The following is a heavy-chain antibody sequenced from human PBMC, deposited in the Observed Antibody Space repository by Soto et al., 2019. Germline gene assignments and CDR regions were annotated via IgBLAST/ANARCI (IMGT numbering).Heavy chain of an antibody. J-gene: IGHJ6*02. V-gene: IGHV3-33*01. D-gene: IGHD5-12*01. CDR3: ARDLHLRHIDDYYGMDV. CDR2: IWYDGNNK. Sequence: GGSLSLSSAASGFTFGNYGMRWVRQAPGKGLEWVAVIWYDGNNKYYADSVKGRFTISRDDEKKSLYLQMNSLTAEDTAVYYCARDLHLRHIDDYYGMDVWRQGTTVT. CDR1: GFTFGNYG.